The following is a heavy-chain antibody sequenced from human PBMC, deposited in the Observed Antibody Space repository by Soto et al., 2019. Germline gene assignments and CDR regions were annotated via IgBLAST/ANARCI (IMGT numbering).Heavy chain of an antibody. V-gene: IGHV3-23*01. CDR2: VGGDDAT. Sequence: PGGSLRLSCAASGFSLSMYPMTWVRQAPGKGLEWVSTVGGDDATHYADSVKGRFTISRDNSDSTFFLQMNSLRVDDTAVYFCAREGFSSGNAGGFDIWGQGTLVTVSS. J-gene: IGHJ3*02. CDR3: AREGFSSGNAGGFDI. CDR1: GFSLSMYP. D-gene: IGHD6-19*01.